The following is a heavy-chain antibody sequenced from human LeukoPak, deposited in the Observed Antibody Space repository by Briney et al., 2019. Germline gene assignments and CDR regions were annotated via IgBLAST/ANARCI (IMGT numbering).Heavy chain of an antibody. CDR2: IYYSGST. Sequence: PSETLSLTCTVSGGSISSGGYYWSWIRQHPGKGLEWIGYIYYSGSTYYNPSLKSRVTISVDTSKNQFSLKLSSVTAADTAVYYCARERPYYYDTTRDAFDIWGQGTMVTVSS. V-gene: IGHV4-31*03. D-gene: IGHD3-22*01. CDR3: ARERPYYYDTTRDAFDI. J-gene: IGHJ3*02. CDR1: GGSISSGGYY.